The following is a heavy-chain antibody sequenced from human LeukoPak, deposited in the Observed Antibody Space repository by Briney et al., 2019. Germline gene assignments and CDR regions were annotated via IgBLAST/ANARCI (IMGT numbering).Heavy chain of an antibody. V-gene: IGHV4-4*02. CDR1: GGSISSSNW. CDR2: IYHSGST. Sequence: SETLSLTCAVSGGSISSSNWWSWVRQPPGKGLEWIGEIYHSGSTNYNPSLKSRVTISVDKSKNQFSLKLSSVTAADTAVYYCASEIEPSSWFDYWGQGTLVTVSS. D-gene: IGHD6-13*01. J-gene: IGHJ4*02. CDR3: ASEIEPSSWFDY.